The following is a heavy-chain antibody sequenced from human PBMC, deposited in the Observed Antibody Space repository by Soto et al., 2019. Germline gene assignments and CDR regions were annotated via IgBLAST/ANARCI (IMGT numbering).Heavy chain of an antibody. CDR1: GGSISSSSYY. CDR3: VRHVPPWGSYRDDAFDI. V-gene: IGHV4-39*01. J-gene: IGHJ3*02. D-gene: IGHD3-16*02. Sequence: SETLSLTCTVSGGSISSSSYYWGWIRQPPGKGLEWIGSIYYSGSTYYNPSLKSRVTISVDTSKKQFSLKLSSVTAADTAVYYCVRHVPPWGSYRDDAFDIWGQGTMVTVSS. CDR2: IYYSGST.